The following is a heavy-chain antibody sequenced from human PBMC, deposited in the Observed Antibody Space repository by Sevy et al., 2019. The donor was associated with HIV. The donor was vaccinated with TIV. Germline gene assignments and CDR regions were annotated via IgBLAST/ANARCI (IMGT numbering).Heavy chain of an antibody. V-gene: IGHV3-30*18. CDR3: AKESGDAFDI. Sequence: GGSLRLSCAASGFTFSSYGMHWVRQAPGKGLEWVAVISYDGSNKYYADSVKCRFTISRDNSKNTLYLQMNSLRAEDTAVYYCAKESGDAFDIWGQGTMVTVSS. D-gene: IGHD3-10*01. J-gene: IGHJ3*02. CDR1: GFTFSSYG. CDR2: ISYDGSNK.